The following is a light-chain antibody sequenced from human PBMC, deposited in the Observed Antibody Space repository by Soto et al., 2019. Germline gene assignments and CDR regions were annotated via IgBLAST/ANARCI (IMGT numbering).Light chain of an antibody. CDR1: QTVRNNY. CDR2: DAS. J-gene: IGKJ1*01. CDR3: HQYGSSPQT. Sequence: EFVLTQSPGTLSLSPGERATLSCRASQTVRNNYLAWYQQKPGQAPRLLIYDASSRATGIPDRFSGGGSGTDCTLTISRLEPEDVAVFYCHQYGSSPQTFGQGTKVDIK. V-gene: IGKV3-20*01.